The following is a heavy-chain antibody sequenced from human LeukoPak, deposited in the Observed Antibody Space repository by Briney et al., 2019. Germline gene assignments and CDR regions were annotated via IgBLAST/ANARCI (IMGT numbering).Heavy chain of an antibody. V-gene: IGHV1-46*01. CDR3: ARASNYYDSSGLYVYYFDS. Sequence: ASVKVSFKASGYTFTGYYMHWVRQAPGQGLEWMGMNNPSDGSATYPQKFQGRATMTREASTSTAFLELRSLRSEDTAFYYRARASNYYDSSGLYVYYFDSWGQGTLVTVSS. CDR1: GYTFTGYY. J-gene: IGHJ4*02. CDR2: NNPSDGSA. D-gene: IGHD3-22*01.